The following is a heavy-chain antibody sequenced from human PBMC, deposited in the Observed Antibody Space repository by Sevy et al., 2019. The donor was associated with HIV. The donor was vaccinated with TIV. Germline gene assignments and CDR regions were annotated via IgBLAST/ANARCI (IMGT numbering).Heavy chain of an antibody. Sequence: SETLSLTCNVSGDSISDYYWSWIRQSPWKGLEWIGYISHSGSTNHNPSLKRRVTLSADTSKNQISLKLTFVTAADTAVYYCARGKVLMDYWGQGTLVTVSS. J-gene: IGHJ4*02. V-gene: IGHV4-59*01. CDR3: ARGKVLMDY. CDR1: GDSISDYY. CDR2: ISHSGST.